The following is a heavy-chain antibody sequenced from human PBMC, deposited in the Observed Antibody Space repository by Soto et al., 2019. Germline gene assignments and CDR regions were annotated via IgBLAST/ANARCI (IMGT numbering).Heavy chain of an antibody. CDR1: GFTFRSFT. J-gene: IGHJ5*02. D-gene: IGHD6-13*01. CDR3: TRDASRDSSARGWFDP. V-gene: IGHV3-21*01. Sequence: GGSLRLSCAASGFTFRSFTMNWVRQAPGKGLEWVSTISSNSAYIYYTDALRGRFTISRDNAKNSLHLQMNSRRAEDTAVYYCTRDASRDSSARGWFDPWGPGTLVTVSS. CDR2: ISSNSAYI.